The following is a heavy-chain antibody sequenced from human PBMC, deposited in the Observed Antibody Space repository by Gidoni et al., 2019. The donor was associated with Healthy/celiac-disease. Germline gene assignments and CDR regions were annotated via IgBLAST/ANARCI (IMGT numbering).Heavy chain of an antibody. V-gene: IGHV3-53*04. D-gene: IGHD2-2*01. CDR3: ARDGGYCSSTSCRRNYGMDV. CDR1: GVTVSSNY. Sequence: EVQLVESGGGLVQPGGSLRLSCAASGVTVSSNYMSWVRQAPGKGLEWVSVISSGGSTYYADSVKVRFTISRHNSKNTLYLQMNSLRAEDTAVYYCARDGGYCSSTSCRRNYGMDVWGQGTTVTVSS. CDR2: ISSGGST. J-gene: IGHJ6*02.